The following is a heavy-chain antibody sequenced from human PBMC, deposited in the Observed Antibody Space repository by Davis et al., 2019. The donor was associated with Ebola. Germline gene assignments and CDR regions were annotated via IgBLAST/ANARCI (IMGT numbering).Heavy chain of an antibody. D-gene: IGHD6-25*01. V-gene: IGHV4-61*01. CDR2: IYYSGST. J-gene: IGHJ4*02. Sequence: SETLSLTCTVSGGSVSSGSYYWSWIRQPPGKGLEWIGYIYYSGSTNYNPSLKSRVTISVDTSKNQFSLKLSSVTAADTAVYYCAKLGQGQRIDSWGQGTLVTVSS. CDR3: AKLGQGQRIDS. CDR1: GGSVSSGSYY.